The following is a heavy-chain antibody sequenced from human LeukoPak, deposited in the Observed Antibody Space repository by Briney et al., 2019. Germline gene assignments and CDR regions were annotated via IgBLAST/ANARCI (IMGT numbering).Heavy chain of an antibody. Sequence: SETLSLTCAVYGGSFSGYYWSWIRQPPGKGLEWIGEINHGGSTNYNPSLKSRVTISVDTSKNQFSLKLSSVTAADTAVYYCARDPYGPPGMDVWGQGTTVTVSS. CDR1: GGSFSGYY. D-gene: IGHD3-10*01. J-gene: IGHJ6*02. CDR2: INHGGST. CDR3: ARDPYGPPGMDV. V-gene: IGHV4-34*01.